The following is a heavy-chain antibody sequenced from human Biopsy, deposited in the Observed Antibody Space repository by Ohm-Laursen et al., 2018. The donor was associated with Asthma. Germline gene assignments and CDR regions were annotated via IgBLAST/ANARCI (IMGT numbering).Heavy chain of an antibody. CDR1: GVALSGYT. CDR3: AAGRTSLQGESLI. CDR2: IVFASGAT. Sequence: ASVKVSCKASGVALSGYTFEWVRQARGLGLEWIAWIVFASGATNYAQNFQDRLTVTRDISAGSVSMELRGLSSTDTAVYYCAAGRTSLQGESLIWGQGTLVSVSS. V-gene: IGHV1-58*01. D-gene: IGHD2/OR15-2a*01. J-gene: IGHJ4*01.